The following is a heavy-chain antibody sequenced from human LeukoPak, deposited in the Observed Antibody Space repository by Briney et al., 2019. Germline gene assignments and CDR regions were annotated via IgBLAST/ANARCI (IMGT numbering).Heavy chain of an antibody. CDR3: AKDVRLHGKYFQH. CDR2: ISGSGGST. CDR1: GFTLSSYA. V-gene: IGHV3-23*01. J-gene: IGHJ1*01. Sequence: GGSLRLSCAASGFTLSSYAMSWVRQAPGKGLEWVSAISGSGGSTYYADSVKGRFTISRDNSKNTLYLQMNSLRAEDTAVYYCAKDVRLHGKYFQHWGQGTLVTVSS. D-gene: IGHD3-10*02.